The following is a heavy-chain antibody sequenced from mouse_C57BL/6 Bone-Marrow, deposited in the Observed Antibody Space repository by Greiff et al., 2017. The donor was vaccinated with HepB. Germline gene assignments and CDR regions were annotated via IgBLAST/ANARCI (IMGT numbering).Heavy chain of an antibody. Sequence: QVQLQQSGAELARPGASVKLSCKASGYTFTSYGISWVKQRTGQGLEWSGEIYPRSGNTYYNEKFKGKATLTADKSSSTAFMELRSLTSEDSAVYFCAREEGYYGNLRHYFDYWGQGTTLTVSS. V-gene: IGHV1-81*01. D-gene: IGHD2-1*01. CDR1: GYTFTSYG. CDR3: AREEGYYGNLRHYFDY. CDR2: IYPRSGNT. J-gene: IGHJ2*01.